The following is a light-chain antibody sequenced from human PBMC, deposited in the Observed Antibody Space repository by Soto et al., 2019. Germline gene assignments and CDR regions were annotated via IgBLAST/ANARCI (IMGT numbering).Light chain of an antibody. CDR3: HQYNTWPLT. J-gene: IGKJ4*01. Sequence: EIVMRQSPVTLSLSPGERATLSFGASQTIRSDLAWYQQKPGQAPRLLISDASTRATGIPARFNGSGSGTEFTLAISSLQSEDFAIYYCHQYNTWPLTFGGGTKVDIK. CDR2: DAS. V-gene: IGKV3-15*01. CDR1: QTIRSD.